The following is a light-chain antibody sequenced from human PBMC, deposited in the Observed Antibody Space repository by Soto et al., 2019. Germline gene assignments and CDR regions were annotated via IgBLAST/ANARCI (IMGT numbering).Light chain of an antibody. CDR3: QSYDSSLSGYV. CDR2: GNS. Sequence: QSVLTQPPSVPGPPGQGAPLSGPGGTSTIGAGYDVHWYQQLPGTAPKLLIYGNSNRPSGVPDRFSGSKSGTSASLAITGLQAEDEADYYCQSYDSSLSGYVFGTGTKLTVL. CDR1: TSTIGAGYD. V-gene: IGLV1-40*01. J-gene: IGLJ1*01.